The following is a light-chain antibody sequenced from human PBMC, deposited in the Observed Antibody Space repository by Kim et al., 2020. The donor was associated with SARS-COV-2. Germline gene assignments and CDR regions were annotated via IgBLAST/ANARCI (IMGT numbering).Light chain of an antibody. CDR2: DVF. CDR3: CSYAGSSTYV. CDR1: SSDVGAYNY. J-gene: IGLJ1*01. Sequence: QSALTQPASVSGSPGQSITISCTGTSSDVGAYNYVSWYQQYPGKAPKLMIYDVFKWPSGVSNRFSGSKSGNTASLTISGLQAEDEADYYCCSYAGSSTYVFGTGTKVTVL. V-gene: IGLV2-14*03.